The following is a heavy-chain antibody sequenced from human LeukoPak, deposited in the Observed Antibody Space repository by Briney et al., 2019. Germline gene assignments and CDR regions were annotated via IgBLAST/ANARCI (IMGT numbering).Heavy chain of an antibody. D-gene: IGHD5-24*01. Sequence: GGSLRLSCADSGIIFSNYPLHWVRQAPGKGLEWVAVISYDGSNKYYADSVKGRFTISRDNSKNTLYLQMRSLRAEDTAVYYCATARDGYNILDNWGQGTLVTVSS. CDR3: ATARDGYNILDN. J-gene: IGHJ4*02. CDR1: GIIFSNYP. CDR2: ISYDGSNK. V-gene: IGHV3-30-3*01.